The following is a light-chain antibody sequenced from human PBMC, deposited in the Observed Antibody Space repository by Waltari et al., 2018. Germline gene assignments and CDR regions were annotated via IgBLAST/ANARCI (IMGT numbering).Light chain of an antibody. CDR3: QALGTGAWV. V-gene: IGLV3-1*01. CDR2: QDT. J-gene: IGLJ3*02. Sequence: SYELTQPPSVSVSPGQTASITCSGDILGNKYASWYQQKPGKSPLLVIYQDTKRPSEIPGRFSGSKSANAATLTITGTQAMDEADYYCQALGTGAWVFGGGTKLTVL. CDR1: ILGNKY.